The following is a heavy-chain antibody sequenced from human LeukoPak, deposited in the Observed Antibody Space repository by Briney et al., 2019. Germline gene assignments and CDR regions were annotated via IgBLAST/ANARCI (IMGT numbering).Heavy chain of an antibody. CDR3: ARGIPPGDAFDI. V-gene: IGHV1-18*01. J-gene: IGHJ3*02. CDR1: GYTFTTYG. D-gene: IGHD2-2*02. Sequence: ASVKVSCKASGYTFTTYGINWLRQAPGQGLAWMGWISTYNSNTHYAQKLQGRVTMTTDASTSTAYMELRSLRSDDTAVYYCARGIPPGDAFDIWGHGTMVTVSS. CDR2: ISTYNSNT.